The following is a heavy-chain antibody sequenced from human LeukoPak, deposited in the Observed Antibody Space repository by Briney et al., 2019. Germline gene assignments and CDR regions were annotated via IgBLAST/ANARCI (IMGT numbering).Heavy chain of an antibody. V-gene: IGHV3-33*01. CDR3: AREYSSSSCFDY. Sequence: GGSLRLSCAASGFTFSSYGMHWVRQAPGKGLEWVAVIWYDGSNEYYADSVKGRFTISRDNSKNTLYLQMNSLRAEDTAVYYCAREYSSSSCFDYWGQGTLVTVSS. CDR2: IWYDGSNE. J-gene: IGHJ4*02. CDR1: GFTFSSYG. D-gene: IGHD6-6*01.